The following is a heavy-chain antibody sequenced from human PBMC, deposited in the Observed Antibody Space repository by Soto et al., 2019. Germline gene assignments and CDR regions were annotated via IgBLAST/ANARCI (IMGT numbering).Heavy chain of an antibody. CDR2: ISSTTNYI. J-gene: IGHJ4*02. CDR3: ARESEGLTSNFDY. CDR1: GFTFTRYS. Sequence: GGSLRLSCAASGFTFTRYSMNWVRQAPGKGLEWVSSISSTTNYIYYADSMKGRFTVSRDNAKNSVYLEMNSLSAEDTALYYCARESEGLTSNFDYWGQGTLVTVSS. V-gene: IGHV3-21*01.